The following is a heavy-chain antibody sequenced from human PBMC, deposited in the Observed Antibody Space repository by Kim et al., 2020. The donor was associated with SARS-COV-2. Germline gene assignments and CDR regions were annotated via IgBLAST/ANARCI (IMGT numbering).Heavy chain of an antibody. CDR3: AKDGGNRGDYYYYGMDV. D-gene: IGHD2-15*01. J-gene: IGHJ6*02. V-gene: IGHV3-30*02. Sequence: VKGRFTISRDNSKNTLYLQMNSLRAEDTAVYYCAKDGGNRGDYYYYGMDVWGQGTTVTVSS.